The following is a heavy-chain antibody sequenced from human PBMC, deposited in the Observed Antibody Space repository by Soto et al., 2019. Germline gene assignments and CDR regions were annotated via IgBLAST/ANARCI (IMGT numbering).Heavy chain of an antibody. CDR3: ARDPEDPPPNLGY. CDR2: ISSTTNYI. V-gene: IGHV3-21*01. CDR1: GFTFTRYS. J-gene: IGHJ4*02. Sequence: EVQLVESGGGLVKPGGSLRLSCAASGFTFTRYSMNWVRQAPGKGLEWVSSISSTTNYIYYADSMKGRFTVSRDNAKNSVYRKMNTLSAEDTALYHGARDPEDPPPNLGYWGRGTLLTLPS.